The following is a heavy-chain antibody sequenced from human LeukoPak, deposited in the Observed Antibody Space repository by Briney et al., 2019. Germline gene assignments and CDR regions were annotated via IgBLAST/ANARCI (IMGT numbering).Heavy chain of an antibody. CDR2: ISAYNGNT. V-gene: IGHV1-18*01. CDR1: GYTFTSYG. D-gene: IGHD1-26*01. Sequence: EASVKVSCKASGYTFTSYGISWVRQAPGQGLEWMGWISAYNGNTNYAQKLQGRVTMTTDTSTSTAYMELRSLRSDDTAVYYCARKGGFGRGGSYGSNTDYWGQGTLVTVSS. CDR3: ARKGGFGRGGSYGSNTDY. J-gene: IGHJ4*02.